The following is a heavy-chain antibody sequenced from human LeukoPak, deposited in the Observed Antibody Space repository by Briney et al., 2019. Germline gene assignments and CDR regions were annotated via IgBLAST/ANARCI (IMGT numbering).Heavy chain of an antibody. CDR3: ARINGNYYDSSGYPYFGY. CDR1: GGTFSSYA. V-gene: IGHV1-69*05. Sequence: ASVKVSCKASGGTFSSYAISWVRQAPGQGLEWMGGIIPIFGTANYAQKFQGRVTITTDESTSTAYMELSSLRSEDTAVYYCARINGNYYDSSGYPYFGYWGQGTLVTVSS. CDR2: IIPIFGTA. J-gene: IGHJ4*02. D-gene: IGHD3-22*01.